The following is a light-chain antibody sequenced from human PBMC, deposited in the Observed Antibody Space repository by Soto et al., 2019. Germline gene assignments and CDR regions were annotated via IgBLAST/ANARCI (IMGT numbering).Light chain of an antibody. V-gene: IGKV1-33*01. CDR3: QQYDILTT. CDR1: QAISNY. CDR2: DAS. Sequence: DIQMTQSPSSLSASVGDRVTITCQASQAISNYLNWYQQKPGKAPKLLIYDASNLETGVPSRFSGSGSGTDFTFTISSLQPEDIATYYCQQYDILTTFGQGTKLEIK. J-gene: IGKJ2*01.